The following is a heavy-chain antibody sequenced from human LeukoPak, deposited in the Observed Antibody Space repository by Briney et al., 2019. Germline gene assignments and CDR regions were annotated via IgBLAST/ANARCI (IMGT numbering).Heavy chain of an antibody. V-gene: IGHV4-39*07. CDR3: ASLWPYQLSAFDI. J-gene: IGHJ3*02. CDR2: INHSGST. Sequence: PSETLSLTCTVSGGSISSSSYYWSWIRQPPGKGLEWIGEINHSGSTNYNPSLKSRVTISVDTSKNQFSLKLSSVTAADTAVYYCASLWPYQLSAFDIWGQGTMVTVSS. CDR1: GGSISSSSYY. D-gene: IGHD2-2*01.